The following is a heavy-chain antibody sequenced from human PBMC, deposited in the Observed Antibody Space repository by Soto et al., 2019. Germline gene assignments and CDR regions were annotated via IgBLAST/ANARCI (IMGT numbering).Heavy chain of an antibody. CDR2: ISGGGGGK. CDR1: GFTFSSYA. Sequence: EVQLLESGGGLVQPGGSLRLSCAASGFTFSSYAMSWVRQAPGKGLEWVSAISGGGGGKYYADSVKGRFTISRDNSKNTVYLQLNGLRTEDTAVYYCAKDVHYDSSGGLDYWGQGTLVTVSS. CDR3: AKDVHYDSSGGLDY. V-gene: IGHV3-23*01. J-gene: IGHJ4*02. D-gene: IGHD3-22*01.